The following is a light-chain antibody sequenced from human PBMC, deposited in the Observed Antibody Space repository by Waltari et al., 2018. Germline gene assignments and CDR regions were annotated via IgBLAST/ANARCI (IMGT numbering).Light chain of an antibody. CDR2: GNN. CDR1: SPTIGADSD. J-gene: IGLJ2*01. Sequence: QSVLTQPPSVSGAPGRGVTISCPGSSPTIGADSDEHGYQHLPETAPKPPTYGNNNRPSGVPDRFSVSKSGISASLVITGLQAEDEADYYCQSYDGSLSASAIFGGGTKVTVL. V-gene: IGLV1-40*01. CDR3: QSYDGSLSASAI.